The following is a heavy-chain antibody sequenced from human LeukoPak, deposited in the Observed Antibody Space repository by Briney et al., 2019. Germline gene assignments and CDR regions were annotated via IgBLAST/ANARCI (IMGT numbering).Heavy chain of an antibody. D-gene: IGHD7-27*01. CDR1: GYTFTSYG. CDR3: AREGAGDLPLPFDY. Sequence: ASVTVSCTASGYTFTSYGISWVRQAPGQGLEWMGWSSVYNGKTNYAQKFQGRVTMTTDTSTSTAYMELRSLTSDDTAVYYCAREGAGDLPLPFDYWGQGTLVAVSS. V-gene: IGHV1-18*01. CDR2: SSVYNGKT. J-gene: IGHJ4*02.